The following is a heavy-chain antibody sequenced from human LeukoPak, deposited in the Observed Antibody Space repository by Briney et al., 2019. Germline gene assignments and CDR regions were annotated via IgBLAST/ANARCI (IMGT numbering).Heavy chain of an antibody. CDR3: ARGNSGSYSQDWFDP. V-gene: IGHV3-9*03. D-gene: IGHD1-26*01. J-gene: IGHJ5*02. Sequence: GGSLRLSCAASGFTFDDYAMHWVRQAPGKGLEWVSGISWNGGTIGYADSVKGRFTISRDNAKNSLYLQMNSLRDDDMALYYCARGNSGSYSQDWFDPWGQGTLVTVSS. CDR2: ISWNGGTI. CDR1: GFTFDDYA.